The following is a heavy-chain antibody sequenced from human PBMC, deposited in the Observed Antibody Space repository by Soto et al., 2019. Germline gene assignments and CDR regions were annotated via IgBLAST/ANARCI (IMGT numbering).Heavy chain of an antibody. CDR1: GDTFTFYS. D-gene: IGHD3-10*01. Sequence: QVQLVQSGAEVKRPGSSVKVSCKASGDTFTFYSINWVRQAPGLGLAWMGRVNPILRMSNYAQRFQGRVTMTADKSTSTAYMELSSLRSEYTAIYYCASSYGSGYRAFDFWGQGALVTVSS. J-gene: IGHJ4*02. CDR2: VNPILRMS. CDR3: ASSYGSGYRAFDF. V-gene: IGHV1-69*02.